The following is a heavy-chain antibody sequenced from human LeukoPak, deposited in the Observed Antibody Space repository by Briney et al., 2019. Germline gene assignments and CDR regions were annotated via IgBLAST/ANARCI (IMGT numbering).Heavy chain of an antibody. J-gene: IGHJ3*02. CDR1: GLPFSSYG. V-gene: IGHV3-30*02. CDR2: IGYDVSNK. Sequence: PGGSLRLSWAASGLPFSSYGMHWVRQAPGKGLGWVATIGYDVSNKYYADSVKGRFTISRDNSKSTLYLQMNSLRAEDTAVYYCAKASGDIVVVPAAIGAFDIWGQETMVTVSS. CDR3: AKASGDIVVVPAAIGAFDI. D-gene: IGHD2-2*01.